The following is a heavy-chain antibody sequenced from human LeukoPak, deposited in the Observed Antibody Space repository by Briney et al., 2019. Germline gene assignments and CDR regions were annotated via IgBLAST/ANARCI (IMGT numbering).Heavy chain of an antibody. CDR3: ARRIAVAGNYRYMVWYFDY. V-gene: IGHV1-8*01. CDR1: GYTFTSYD. J-gene: IGHJ4*02. D-gene: IGHD6-19*01. Sequence: GASLKVSCKASGYTFTSYDINWVLQATGQGLEWMGWMNPNSGNTGYAQKFQGRVTMTRNTSISTAYMELSSLRSEDTAVYYCARRIAVAGNYRYMVWYFDYWGQGTLVTVSS. CDR2: MNPNSGNT.